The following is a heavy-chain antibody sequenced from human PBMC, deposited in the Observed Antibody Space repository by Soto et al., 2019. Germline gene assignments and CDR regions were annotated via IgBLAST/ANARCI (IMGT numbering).Heavy chain of an antibody. Sequence: SETLSLTCSVSGGSISSSSYYWGWIRQPPGKGLEWIGSIYYSGSTYYNPSLKSRVTISVDTSKNQFSLKLSSVIAADTAVYYCARASFPYYYDSSGYPSDAFDIWGQGTMVTVSS. CDR2: IYYSGST. CDR3: ARASFPYYYDSSGYPSDAFDI. J-gene: IGHJ3*02. D-gene: IGHD3-22*01. V-gene: IGHV4-39*01. CDR1: GGSISSSSYY.